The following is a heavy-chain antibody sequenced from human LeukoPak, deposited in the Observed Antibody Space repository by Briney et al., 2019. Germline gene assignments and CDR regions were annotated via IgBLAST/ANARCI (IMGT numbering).Heavy chain of an antibody. D-gene: IGHD4-17*01. CDR1: GGTFSSYA. CDR2: IIPIFGTA. J-gene: IGHJ6*02. Sequence: ASVKVSCKASGGTFSSYAISWVRQAPGRGLEWMGGIIPIFGTANYAQKFQGRVTITADESTSTAYMELSSLRSEDTAVYYCARGNTVTTEYYYYGMDVWGQGTTVTVSS. CDR3: ARGNTVTTEYYYYGMDV. V-gene: IGHV1-69*13.